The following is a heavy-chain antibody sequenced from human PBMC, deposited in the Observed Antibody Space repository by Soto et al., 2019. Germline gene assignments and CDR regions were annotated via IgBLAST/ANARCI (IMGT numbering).Heavy chain of an antibody. V-gene: IGHV3-23*01. D-gene: IGHD3-10*01. CDR1: RFAFSSHP. CDR2: ISDGGDLT. CDR3: ARRVIGSSRAFDI. Sequence: GGSLRLSCAASRFAFSSHPMSWVRQAPEKGLEWVAGISDGGDLTYNADSVRGRFTISRDNSRNTLYLQMNSLRAEDTAAYYCARRVIGSSRAFDIWGQGTMVTVSS. J-gene: IGHJ3*02.